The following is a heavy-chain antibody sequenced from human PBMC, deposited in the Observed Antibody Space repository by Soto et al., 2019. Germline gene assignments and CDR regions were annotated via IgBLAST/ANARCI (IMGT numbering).Heavy chain of an antibody. J-gene: IGHJ4*02. D-gene: IGHD3-9*01. Sequence: PGGSLRLSCAASGFTFSSYAMSWVRQAPGKGLEWVSAISSSGGSTYYADSVKGRFTISRDNSKTTLYLQMNSLRAEDTAVYYCAKASYDILTGYSPDYWGQGTLVTVSS. CDR3: AKASYDILTGYSPDY. CDR1: GFTFSSYA. V-gene: IGHV3-23*01. CDR2: ISSSGGST.